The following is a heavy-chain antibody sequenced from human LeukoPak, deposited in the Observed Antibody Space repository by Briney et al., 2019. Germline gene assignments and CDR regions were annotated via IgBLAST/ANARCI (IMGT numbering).Heavy chain of an antibody. CDR3: ARAVSGYYHFDY. CDR2: MNPNSGNT. V-gene: IGHV1-8*03. CDR1: GYTFTSYD. D-gene: IGHD3-3*01. Sequence: ASVKVSCKASGYTFTSYDINWLRQAPGQGLEWMGWMNPNSGNTGYAQKFQGRVTITRNTSISTAYMELSSLRSEDTAVYYCARAVSGYYHFDYWGQGTLVTVSS. J-gene: IGHJ4*02.